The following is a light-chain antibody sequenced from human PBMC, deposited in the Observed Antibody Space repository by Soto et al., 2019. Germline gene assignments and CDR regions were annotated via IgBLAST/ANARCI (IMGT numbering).Light chain of an antibody. Sequence: QSVLTQPPSASGTPGQRVTISCSGSNSNIGTYTVNWFRQVPGTAPSLLTFSTHQRPSGVPDRFSGSKSDTSASLAISGLQSEDEADYYCAAWDDSLNGWVFGGGTKVTVL. CDR2: STH. V-gene: IGLV1-44*01. CDR3: AAWDDSLNGWV. J-gene: IGLJ3*02. CDR1: NSNIGTYT.